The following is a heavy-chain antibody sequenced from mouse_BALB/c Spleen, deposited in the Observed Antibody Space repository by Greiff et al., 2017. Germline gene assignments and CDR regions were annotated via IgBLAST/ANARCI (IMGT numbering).Heavy chain of an antibody. CDR2: IRNKANGYTT. J-gene: IGHJ4*01. CDR3: ATHLDY. V-gene: IGHV7-3*02. Sequence: EVQLQESGGGLVQPGGSLRLSCATSGFTFTDYYMSWVRQPPGKALEWLGFIRNKANGYTTEYSASVKGRFTISRDNSQSILYLQMNTLRAEDSATYYCATHLDYWGQGTSVTVSS. CDR1: GFTFTDYY.